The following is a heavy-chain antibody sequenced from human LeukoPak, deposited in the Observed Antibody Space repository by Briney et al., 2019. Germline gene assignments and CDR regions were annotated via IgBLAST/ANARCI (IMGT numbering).Heavy chain of an antibody. Sequence: SGTLSLTCTVSGDSINSLDLWSWVRQPPGKGLEWIGEMYLSGTTHSNPSVKSRVTISIDKSMNQFFLNLSSVTAADTAVYYCAGLVGRYSSGLYYYYFDYWGQGTLVTVSS. V-gene: IGHV4-4*02. CDR3: AGLVGRYSSGLYYYYFDY. CDR1: GDSINSLDL. J-gene: IGHJ4*02. CDR2: MYLSGTT. D-gene: IGHD3-22*01.